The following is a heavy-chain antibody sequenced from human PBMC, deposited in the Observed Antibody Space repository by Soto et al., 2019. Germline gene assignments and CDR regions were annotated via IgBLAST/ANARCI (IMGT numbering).Heavy chain of an antibody. CDR3: ARGGSSGYYY. J-gene: IGHJ4*02. D-gene: IGHD3-22*01. Sequence: QVQLVESGGGVVQPGRSLRLSCAASGFTFSSYGMHWVRQAPGKGLEWVAGIWYDGSNKYYADSVKGRFTISRDNSKNPLYLQMNSLRAEDTAVYYCARGGSSGYYYWGQGTLVTVSS. CDR2: IWYDGSNK. CDR1: GFTFSSYG. V-gene: IGHV3-33*01.